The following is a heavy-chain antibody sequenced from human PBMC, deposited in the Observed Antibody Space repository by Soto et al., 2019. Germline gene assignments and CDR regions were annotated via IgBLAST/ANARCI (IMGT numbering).Heavy chain of an antibody. CDR2: ISASGRST. CDR3: AKGGWLANSLEN. D-gene: IGHD6-19*01. J-gene: IGHJ4*02. V-gene: IGHV3-23*01. Sequence: EVQLLESGGGLAQPGGSLRLSCVASGFSFSSYGMTWVRQAPGKGLEWVSSISASGRSTYYADPVKGRFTLSRDSSRNTLHLQITSLRAEDTAVYYGAKGGWLANSLENWGQGTLVTVSS. CDR1: GFSFSSYG.